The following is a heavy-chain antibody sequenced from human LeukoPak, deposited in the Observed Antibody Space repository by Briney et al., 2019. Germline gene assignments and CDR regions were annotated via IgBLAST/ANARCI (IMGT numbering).Heavy chain of an antibody. CDR2: INHSGST. CDR1: GGSFSGYY. CDR3: ARARRANAMVRGAPYNWFDP. Sequence: SETLSLTCAVYGGSFSGYYWSWIRQPPGKGLEWIGEINHSGSTNYNPPLKSRVTISVDTSKNQFSLKLSSVTAADTAVYYCARARRANAMVRGAPYNWFDPWGQGTLVTVSS. J-gene: IGHJ5*02. D-gene: IGHD3-10*01. V-gene: IGHV4-34*01.